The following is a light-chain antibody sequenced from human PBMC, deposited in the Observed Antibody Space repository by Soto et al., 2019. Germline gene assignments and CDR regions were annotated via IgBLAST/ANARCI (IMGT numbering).Light chain of an antibody. J-gene: IGKJ1*01. CDR2: KAS. CDR3: QHYNSYSEA. CDR1: QTISSW. V-gene: IGKV1-5*03. Sequence: DIQMTQSTSTMSASVGDRDIITCRASQTISSWLAWYQQKPGKAPKLLIYKASTLKSGVPSRFSGSGSGTEFTLTISSLQPDDFATYYCQHYNSYSEAFGQGTKVDIK.